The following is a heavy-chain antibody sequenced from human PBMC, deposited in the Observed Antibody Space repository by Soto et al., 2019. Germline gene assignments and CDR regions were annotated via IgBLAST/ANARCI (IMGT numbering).Heavy chain of an antibody. D-gene: IGHD1-26*01. CDR1: GYTFTSYA. Sequence: GASVKVSCKASGYTFTSYAMHWVRQAPGQRPEWMGWINAGNGNTKYSQKFQGRVTITRDTSASTAYMELSSLRSEDTAVYYCAREGAPESWFDPWGQGTLVTVSS. J-gene: IGHJ5*02. V-gene: IGHV1-3*01. CDR2: INAGNGNT. CDR3: AREGAPESWFDP.